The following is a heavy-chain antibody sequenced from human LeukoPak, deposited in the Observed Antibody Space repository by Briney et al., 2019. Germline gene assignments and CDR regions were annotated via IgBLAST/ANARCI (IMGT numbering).Heavy chain of an antibody. V-gene: IGHV1-2*02. J-gene: IGHJ4*02. CDR1: GYTFTGYS. D-gene: IGHD4-23*01. Sequence: ASVKVSCKASGYTFTGYSVHWVRQAPGQGLEWMGWIIVSNGATNYAQKFQGRVTMTRDTSISTAYMELNSLNSDETAIYYCAREMASGGGSFDYWGQGTLVTVSS. CDR3: AREMASGGGSFDY. CDR2: IIVSNGAT.